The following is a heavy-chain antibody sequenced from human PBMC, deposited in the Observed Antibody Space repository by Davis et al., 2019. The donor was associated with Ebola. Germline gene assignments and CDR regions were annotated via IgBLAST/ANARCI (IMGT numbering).Heavy chain of an antibody. CDR3: ARGSSSWYGDRYNWFDP. CDR2: INPNSGGT. D-gene: IGHD6-13*01. J-gene: IGHJ5*02. V-gene: IGHV1-2*06. CDR1: GYIFTGYY. Sequence: ASVKVSCKASGYIFTGYYMHWVRQAPGQGLEWMGRINPNSGGTNYAQKFQGRVTMTTETSISTANMDLSRLRSDDTAVYYCARGSSSWYGDRYNWFDPWGQGTLVTVSS.